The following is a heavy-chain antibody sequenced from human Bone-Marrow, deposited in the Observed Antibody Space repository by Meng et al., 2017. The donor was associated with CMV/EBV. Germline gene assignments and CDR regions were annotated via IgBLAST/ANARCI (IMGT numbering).Heavy chain of an antibody. CDR2: TTNNERNI. Sequence: QVQLVESGGGVVQPGRSLRLSCAASGFTFSSSWMHWVRQAPGKGLEWVAVTTNNERNIKYADSVKGRFTISGDTSTNTLYLQMNTLRPEDTALYYCAREKLSTLLFDYWGQGTLVTVSS. CDR1: GFTFSSSW. CDR3: AREKLSTLLFDY. J-gene: IGHJ4*02. D-gene: IGHD3-16*01. V-gene: IGHV3-30*03.